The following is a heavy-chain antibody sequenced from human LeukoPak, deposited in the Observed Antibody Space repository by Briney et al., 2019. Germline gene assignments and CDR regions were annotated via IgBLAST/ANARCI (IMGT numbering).Heavy chain of an antibody. CDR3: ARDRGQQLVLEGANWFDP. D-gene: IGHD6-13*01. J-gene: IGHJ5*02. CDR2: IYHSGST. CDR1: GGSISSSNW. Sequence: SETLSLTCAVSGGSISSSNWWSWVRQPPGKGLEWIGEIYHSGSTNYNPSLKSRVTISVDKSKNQFSLKLSSVTAADTAVYYCARDRGQQLVLEGANWFDPWGQGTLVTVSS. V-gene: IGHV4-4*02.